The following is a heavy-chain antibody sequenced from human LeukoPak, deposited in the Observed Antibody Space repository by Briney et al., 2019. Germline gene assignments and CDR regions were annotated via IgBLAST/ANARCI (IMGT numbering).Heavy chain of an antibody. CDR2: INPSGGST. CDR1: GYTFTSYY. V-gene: IGHV1-46*01. Sequence: ASVKVSCKASGYTFTSYYMHWVRQAPGQGLEWMGIINPSGGSTSYAQKLQGRVTMTRDTSTSTVYMELSSLRSEDTAVYYCARVIRGGYDFDYWGQGTLVTVSS. J-gene: IGHJ4*02. CDR3: ARVIRGGYDFDY. D-gene: IGHD6-25*01.